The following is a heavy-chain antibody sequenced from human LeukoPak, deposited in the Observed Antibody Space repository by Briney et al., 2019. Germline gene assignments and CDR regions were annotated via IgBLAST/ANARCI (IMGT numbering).Heavy chain of an antibody. CDR2: IWYDGSNK. V-gene: IGHV3-33*01. Sequence: GGSLRLSCAASGFTFSSYGMHWVRQAPGKGLEWVAVIWYDGSNKYYGDSVKGRFTISRDNSRNTLYLQMTSLRAEDTAVYYCARVLWFGEVLKGDPFDIWGQGTMVTVSS. J-gene: IGHJ3*02. D-gene: IGHD3-10*01. CDR3: ARVLWFGEVLKGDPFDI. CDR1: GFTFSSYG.